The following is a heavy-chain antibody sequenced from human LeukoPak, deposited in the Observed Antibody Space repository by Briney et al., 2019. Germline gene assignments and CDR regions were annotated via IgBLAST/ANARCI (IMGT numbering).Heavy chain of an antibody. D-gene: IGHD6-13*01. CDR2: ISSSGSTI. Sequence: GGSLRLSCAASGFTFSDYYMSWIRQAPGKGLEWVSYISSSGSTIYYADSVKGRFTISRDNAKNSLYLQMNSLRAEDTAVYYCARDTVSGQQLVPFGFDYWGQGTLVTVSS. V-gene: IGHV3-11*01. CDR1: GFTFSDYY. CDR3: ARDTVSGQQLVPFGFDY. J-gene: IGHJ4*02.